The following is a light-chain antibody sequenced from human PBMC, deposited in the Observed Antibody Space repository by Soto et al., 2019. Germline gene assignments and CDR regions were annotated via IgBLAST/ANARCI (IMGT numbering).Light chain of an antibody. Sequence: EIVMTQYPATQSVSPGERATLSCRASQSVSSNLAWYQQKPGQAPRLLIYGASTRATGIPARFSGIGSGTEFTLTISSLQPEDFAVYYGQQYNNWPPYTFGQGTRLEIK. V-gene: IGKV3-15*01. J-gene: IGKJ5*01. CDR2: GAS. CDR3: QQYNNWPPYT. CDR1: QSVSSN.